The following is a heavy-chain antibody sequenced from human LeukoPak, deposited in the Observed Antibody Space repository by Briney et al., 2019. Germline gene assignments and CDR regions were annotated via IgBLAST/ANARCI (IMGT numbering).Heavy chain of an antibody. CDR1: GFTFSSYW. J-gene: IGHJ4*02. V-gene: IGHV3-7*03. CDR2: IEQDGSEK. D-gene: IGHD6-13*01. CDR3: ARDLTAAGTGGDY. Sequence: GGSLRLSCAASGFTFSSYWMSWVRQAPGKGLEWVANIEQDGSEKYYVDSVKGRFTISRDNAKNSLYLQMNSLRAEDTAVYYCARDLTAAGTGGDYWGQGTLVTVSS.